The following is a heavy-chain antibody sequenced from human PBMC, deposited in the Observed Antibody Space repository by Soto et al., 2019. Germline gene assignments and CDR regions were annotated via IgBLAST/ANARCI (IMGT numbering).Heavy chain of an antibody. Sequence: GGSLRLSCAASGFTFSIYGIHWVRQAPGKGLEWVAFISYDGSNKYYADSVKGRFTISRDISKNMLYLQMSSLRAEDTALYYCARPLYGSGSVWFDPWGQGTLVTVSS. CDR3: ARPLYGSGSVWFDP. CDR2: ISYDGSNK. J-gene: IGHJ5*02. V-gene: IGHV3-30*03. CDR1: GFTFSIYG. D-gene: IGHD3-10*01.